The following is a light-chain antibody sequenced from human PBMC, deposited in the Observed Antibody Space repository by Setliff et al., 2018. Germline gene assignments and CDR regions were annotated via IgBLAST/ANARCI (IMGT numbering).Light chain of an antibody. CDR1: SSDVGGYNY. V-gene: IGLV2-14*01. CDR2: DVN. CDR3: SSYISSITLV. J-gene: IGLJ3*02. Sequence: QSALTQPASVSGSPGQSITISCTGTSSDVGGYNYVSWYQRYPGKAPKLMIFDVNKRPSGVSSRFSGSKSGNTASLTISGLQAEDEGDYYCSSYISSITLVFGGGTQLTVL.